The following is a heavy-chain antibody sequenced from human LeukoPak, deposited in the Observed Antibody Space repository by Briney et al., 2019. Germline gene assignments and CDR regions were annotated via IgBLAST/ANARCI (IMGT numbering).Heavy chain of an antibody. J-gene: IGHJ5*02. CDR3: AKDPRGNYVAWLDP. CDR1: GFTFSSSA. D-gene: IGHD4-11*01. Sequence: HPGGSLRLSCAASGFTFSSSAMSWVRQAPGKGLEWVSGISASGVTTHYADSVKGRFTISRDNSKNTLYLQMNSLRVEGTAIYYCAKDPRGNYVAWLDPWGQGTLVTVSS. CDR2: ISASGVTT. V-gene: IGHV3-23*01.